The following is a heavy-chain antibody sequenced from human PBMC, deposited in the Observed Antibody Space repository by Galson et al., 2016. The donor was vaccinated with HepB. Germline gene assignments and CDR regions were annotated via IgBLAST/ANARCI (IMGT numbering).Heavy chain of an antibody. V-gene: IGHV3-7*02. D-gene: IGHD4/OR15-4a*01. Sequence: SLRLSCAASGFTFSSYWVNWVRQAPGEGLEWVANIKPDGSGKYYADSVKGRFTISRDNAKNSFYLQMNSLRAEDTAVYYGFGAQSSPWGQGTLVTVSS. J-gene: IGHJ5*02. CDR1: GFTFSSYW. CDR3: FGAQSSP. CDR2: IKPDGSGK.